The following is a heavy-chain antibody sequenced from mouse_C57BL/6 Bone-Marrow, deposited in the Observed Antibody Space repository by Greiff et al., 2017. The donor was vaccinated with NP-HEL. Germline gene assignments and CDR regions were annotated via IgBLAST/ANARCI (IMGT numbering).Heavy chain of an antibody. J-gene: IGHJ2*01. D-gene: IGHD2-10*01. CDR2: IYPGDGDT. Sequence: VQRVESGAELVKPGASVKISCKASGYAFTSYWMNWVKQRPGKGLEWIGQIYPGDGDTNYNGKFKGKATLTADKSSSTAYMQISSLTSEDSAVYFCARSYYGNYWGQGTTLTVSS. CDR3: ARSYYGNY. V-gene: IGHV1-80*01. CDR1: GYAFTSYW.